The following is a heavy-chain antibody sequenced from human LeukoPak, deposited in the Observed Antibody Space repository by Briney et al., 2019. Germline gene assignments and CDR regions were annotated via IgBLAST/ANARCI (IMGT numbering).Heavy chain of an antibody. CDR1: GFTFTSYS. CDR3: AKGGKWDVTPFDY. V-gene: IGHV3-23*01. Sequence: GGSLRLSCAASGFTFTSYSMNWVRQAPGKGLEWVSTISGGGGSTYYADSVKGRFTISRDNSKSTLYLQVNSLRAEDTAVYYCAKGGKWDVTPFDYWGQGTPVTVSS. CDR2: ISGGGGST. J-gene: IGHJ4*02. D-gene: IGHD1-26*01.